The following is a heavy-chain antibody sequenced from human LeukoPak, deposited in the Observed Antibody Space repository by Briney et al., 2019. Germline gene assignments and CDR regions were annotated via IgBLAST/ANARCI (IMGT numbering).Heavy chain of an antibody. V-gene: IGHV3-21*01. D-gene: IGHD5-12*01. CDR1: GFTFSTYS. CDR2: ISPDSNYK. CDR3: VRGGYRGFDYEY. J-gene: IGHJ4*02. Sequence: GESLRLSCAASGFTFSTYSMNWLRLAPGKGLEWVSSISPDSNYKYYVDSVKGRFTISRDNAKNSLYLQMNSLRAEDTAVYYCVRGGYRGFDYEYWGQGTLVTVSS.